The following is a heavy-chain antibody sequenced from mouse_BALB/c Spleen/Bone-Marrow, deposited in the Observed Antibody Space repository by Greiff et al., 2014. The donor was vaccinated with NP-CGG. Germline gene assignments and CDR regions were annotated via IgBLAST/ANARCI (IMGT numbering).Heavy chain of an antibody. D-gene: IGHD1-1*01. Sequence: VQLKESGAELVKPGASVKLSCTASGFNFKGSYMHWVKQRPEQGLEWIGRIDPANGNTKYDPKFQGKATITADTSSNTAYLQLSSLTSEDTADYYCARYYHGSSYFDYWGQGTTLTVSS. V-gene: IGHV14-3*02. CDR3: ARYYHGSSYFDY. CDR2: IDPANGNT. CDR1: GFNFKGSY. J-gene: IGHJ2*01.